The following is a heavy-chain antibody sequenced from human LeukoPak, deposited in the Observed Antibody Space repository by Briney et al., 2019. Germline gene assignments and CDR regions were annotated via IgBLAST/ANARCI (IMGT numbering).Heavy chain of an antibody. CDR1: GFTFTNYN. Sequence: ASVKVSCKASGFTFTNYNLHWVRQAPGQRLEWMGIINPSGGSTNYAQKFQGRVTVTTDTSTSTAYMELRSLRSDDTAVYYCARDDYYDSSSYYTLWGQGTLVTVSS. CDR2: INPSGGST. J-gene: IGHJ1*01. V-gene: IGHV1-46*01. D-gene: IGHD3-22*01. CDR3: ARDDYYDSSSYYTL.